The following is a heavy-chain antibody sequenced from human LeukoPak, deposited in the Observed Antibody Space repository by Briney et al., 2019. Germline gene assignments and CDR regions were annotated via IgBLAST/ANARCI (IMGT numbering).Heavy chain of an antibody. Sequence: NPSETLSLTCTVSGGPISSFFWSWIRQPAGKELEWVGRIYSSGSTNYNPSLKSRVTMSVDTSKNQFSLRLSSVTAADTAVYYCAREIVTISGVMKNCMDVWGKGTAVTVSS. V-gene: IGHV4-4*07. CDR2: IYSSGST. CDR1: GGPISSFF. CDR3: AREIVTISGVMKNCMDV. D-gene: IGHD3-3*01. J-gene: IGHJ6*03.